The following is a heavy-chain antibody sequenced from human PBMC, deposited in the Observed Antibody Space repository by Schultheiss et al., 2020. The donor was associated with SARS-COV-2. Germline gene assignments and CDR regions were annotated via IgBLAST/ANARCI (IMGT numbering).Heavy chain of an antibody. CDR3: ARTVWGAAAEYYYYGMDV. D-gene: IGHD6-13*01. V-gene: IGHV3-23*01. CDR2: ISGSGGST. Sequence: GESLKISCAASGFTFSSYAMSWVRQAPGKGLEWVSAISGSGGSTYYADSVKGRFTISRDNAKNSLYLQMNSLRAEDTAVYYCARTVWGAAAEYYYYGMDVWGQGTTVTVSS. J-gene: IGHJ6*02. CDR1: GFTFSSYA.